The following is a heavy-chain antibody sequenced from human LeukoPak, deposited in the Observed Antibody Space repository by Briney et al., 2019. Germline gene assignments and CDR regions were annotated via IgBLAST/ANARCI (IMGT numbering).Heavy chain of an antibody. J-gene: IGHJ5*02. CDR1: GFTFSSYW. CDR2: IKQDGSEK. Sequence: GGSLRLSCAASGFTFSSYWMSWVRQAPGKGLEWVANIKQDGSEKYYVDSVKGRFTISRDNAKNSLYLQMNSLRAEDTAVYYCARGPPTSSNWFDPWGQGTLVTVSS. CDR3: ARGPPTSSNWFDP. V-gene: IGHV3-7*03.